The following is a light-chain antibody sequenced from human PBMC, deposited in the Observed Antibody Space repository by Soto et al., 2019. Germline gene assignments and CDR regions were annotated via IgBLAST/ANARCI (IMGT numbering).Light chain of an antibody. CDR1: SSNVGNNY. J-gene: IGLJ1*01. CDR3: GTWDSSLSAYV. V-gene: IGLV1-51*01. Sequence: QSVLTQPPSVSAAPGQRVSISCSGSSSNVGNNYISWYQQFPGAAPKHLIYDNDQRPSGIPDRFSGSKSGTSATLGITGLQTGDEADYYCGTWDSSLSAYVFGTGTKVTVL. CDR2: DND.